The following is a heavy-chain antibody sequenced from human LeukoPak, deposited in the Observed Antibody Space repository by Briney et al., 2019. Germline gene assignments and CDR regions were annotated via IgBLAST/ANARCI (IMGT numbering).Heavy chain of an antibody. V-gene: IGHV4-59*01. CDR1: GDSISSYY. CDR3: AKGLYSSSWYFDY. D-gene: IGHD6-13*01. CDR2: VYYSGST. J-gene: IGHJ4*02. Sequence: SETLSLTCTVSGDSISSYYWSWIRQPPGKGLEWIGYVYYSGSTNYNPSLKSRVTISEDTSKNQFSLKLSSVTAADTAVHYCAKGLYSSSWYFDYWGQGTLVTVSS.